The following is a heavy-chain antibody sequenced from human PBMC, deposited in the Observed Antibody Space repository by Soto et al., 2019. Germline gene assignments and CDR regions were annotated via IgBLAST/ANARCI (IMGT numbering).Heavy chain of an antibody. CDR3: ASPPPEGD. V-gene: IGHV4-34*01. J-gene: IGHJ4*02. CDR2: INHSGST. CDR1: GGSFSGYY. Sequence: QVQLQQWGAGLLKPSETLSLTCAVYGGSFSGYYWSWIRQPPGQGLEWIGEINHSGSTNYNPSLKSRVTISVDTSKNQFSLKLSSVTAAETAVYYCASPPPEGDWGQGTLVTVSS.